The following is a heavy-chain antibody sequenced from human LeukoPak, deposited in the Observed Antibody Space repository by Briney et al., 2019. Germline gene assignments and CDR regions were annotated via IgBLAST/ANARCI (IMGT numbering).Heavy chain of an antibody. J-gene: IGHJ4*02. CDR2: INPSGGST. D-gene: IGHD5-12*01. Sequence: ASVKVSCKASGYTFTSYYMHWVRQAPGQGLELMGIINPSGGSTSYAQKFPVRVTMTRDTSTSTVYMELSSLRSEDTAVYYCARDSGFDSGYDPVYYFDYWGQGTLVTVSS. CDR1: GYTFTSYY. CDR3: ARDSGFDSGYDPVYYFDY. V-gene: IGHV1-46*01.